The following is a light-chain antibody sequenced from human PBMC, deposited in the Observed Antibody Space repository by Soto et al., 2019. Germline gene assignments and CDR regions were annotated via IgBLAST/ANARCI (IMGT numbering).Light chain of an antibody. CDR2: EVT. V-gene: IGLV2-8*01. Sequence: QSVLTQPRSVSGSPGQSVTISCTGTSSDIGGYNFVSWYQQHPGKAPKLVIYEVTKRPSGVPDRVSASKSGNTASLTVSGLRAEDEADYYCSSYAGSNNFVFGSGTKVTVL. CDR1: SSDIGGYNF. CDR3: SSYAGSNNFV. J-gene: IGLJ1*01.